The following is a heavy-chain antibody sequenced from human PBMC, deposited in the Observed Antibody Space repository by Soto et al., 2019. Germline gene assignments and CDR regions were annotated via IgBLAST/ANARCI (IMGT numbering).Heavy chain of an antibody. CDR3: ARNPRSSGYDY. CDR2: MNPNSGNT. V-gene: IGHV1-8*02. CDR1: GYTFTNYN. J-gene: IGHJ4*02. D-gene: IGHD6-19*01. Sequence: QVQLVQSGAEVKKPGASVKVSCKASGYTFTNYNINWVRQATGQGLEWMGRMNPNSGNTGYAQKVQGRVTMTRNTSISTAYMELSSLRSEDTAVYCCARNPRSSGYDYWGQGNLVTVSS.